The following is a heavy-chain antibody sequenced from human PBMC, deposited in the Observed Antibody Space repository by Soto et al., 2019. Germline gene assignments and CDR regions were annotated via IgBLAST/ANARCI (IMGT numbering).Heavy chain of an antibody. CDR2: ISGSGGQT. CDR1: GFTFNSYV. CDR3: AKGRYFDVSGGCANF. V-gene: IGHV3-23*01. D-gene: IGHD3-9*01. J-gene: IGHJ2*01. Sequence: EVRIMESGGGFLQPGGSQRLSCVASGFTFNSYVMSWVRQTPEKGLEWVSAISGSGGQTYYSQSVQGRFTISRDNSNITVYLHMTSLRAEASGIYYCAKGRYFDVSGGCANFWGRGTLVTVSS.